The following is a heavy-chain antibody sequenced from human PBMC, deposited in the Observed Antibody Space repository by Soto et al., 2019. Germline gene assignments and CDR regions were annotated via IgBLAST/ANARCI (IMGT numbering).Heavy chain of an antibody. CDR1: AYSITSGYY. CDR2: ISHSGST. Sequence: TLSLTCTVSAYSITSGYYGAWIRQPPGKGLEWIGSISHSGSTFYNPSLKSRLTISIDESKNQFSLRLTSVTAADTAVYYCARDMGNSASDYWGQGALVTVSS. V-gene: IGHV4-38-2*02. J-gene: IGHJ4*02. CDR3: ARDMGNSASDY. D-gene: IGHD1-26*01.